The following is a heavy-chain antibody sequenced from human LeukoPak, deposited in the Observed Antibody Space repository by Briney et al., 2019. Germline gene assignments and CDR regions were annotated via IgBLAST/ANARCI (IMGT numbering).Heavy chain of an antibody. CDR2: ISAYNGNT. CDR3: ARDDILTGYYPNWFAP. J-gene: IGHJ5*02. D-gene: IGHD3-9*01. V-gene: IGHV1-18*01. Sequence: GASVKVSCKASGYTFTSYDITWVRQAPGQGLEWMGWISAYNGNTNYAQKLQGRVTTTTDTSTSTAYMELRSLGSDDTAVYYCARDDILTGYYPNWFAPWGQGTLVTVSS. CDR1: GYTFTSYD.